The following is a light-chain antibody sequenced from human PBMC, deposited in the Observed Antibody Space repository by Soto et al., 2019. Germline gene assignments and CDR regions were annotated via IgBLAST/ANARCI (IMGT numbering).Light chain of an antibody. J-gene: IGKJ1*01. CDR1: ESVSSN. V-gene: IGKV3-20*01. CDR2: GAS. Sequence: EIKLTQTLGTLSLTPGERATLSCRASESVSSNLAWYQQRPGQAPRLLIYGASSRATGIPDRFSGSGSGTDFTLTISRLEPEDFAVYYCQQYGSSPQTFGQGTK. CDR3: QQYGSSPQT.